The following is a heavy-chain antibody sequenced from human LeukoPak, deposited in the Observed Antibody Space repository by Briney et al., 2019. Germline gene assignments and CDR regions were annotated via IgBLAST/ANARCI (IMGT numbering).Heavy chain of an antibody. V-gene: IGHV3-48*04. Sequence: RPGGSLRLSCAASGFTFSTYSMNWVRQAPGKGLEWISYITSSSSTIYYADSVKGRFTISRDNAKNSLYLQMNSLRAEDTAVYYCASEDYYDSSGYYRDEDYWGQGTLVTVSS. CDR3: ASEDYYDSSGYYRDEDY. J-gene: IGHJ4*02. CDR1: GFTFSTYS. CDR2: ITSSSSTI. D-gene: IGHD3-22*01.